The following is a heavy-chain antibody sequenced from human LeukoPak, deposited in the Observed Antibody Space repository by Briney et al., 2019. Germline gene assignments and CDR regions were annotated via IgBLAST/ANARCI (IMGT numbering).Heavy chain of an antibody. D-gene: IGHD3-3*01. J-gene: IGHJ5*02. CDR2: IIPIFGTA. Sequence: GASVKVSCKASGGTFSCYAISWVRQAPGQGLEWMGGIIPIFGTANYAQKFQGRVTITADESTSTAYMELSSLRSEDTAVYYCARDGYYDFWSGYPNWFDPWGQGTLVTVSS. CDR3: ARDGYYDFWSGYPNWFDP. V-gene: IGHV1-69*01. CDR1: GGTFSCYA.